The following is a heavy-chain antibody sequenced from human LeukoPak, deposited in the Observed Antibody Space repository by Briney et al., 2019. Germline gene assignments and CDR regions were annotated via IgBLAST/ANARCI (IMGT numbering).Heavy chain of an antibody. V-gene: IGHV5-51*01. CDR1: GFSFTSYW. D-gene: IGHD6-19*01. CDR3: ARQGTTSGWYY. CDR2: INPGDSDT. Sequence: GESLKISFKGSGFSFTSYWIGWVRQMPGKGLEWMGIINPGDSDTRYSPSFQGQVTISVDKSITTAYLQWNSLKASDSAMYYCARQGTTSGWYYWGQGTLVTVSS. J-gene: IGHJ4*02.